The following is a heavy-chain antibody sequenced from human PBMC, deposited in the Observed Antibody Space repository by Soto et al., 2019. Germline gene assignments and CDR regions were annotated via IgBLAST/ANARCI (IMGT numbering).Heavy chain of an antibody. V-gene: IGHV6-1*01. CDR1: GDSVTSNRAA. D-gene: IGHD1-1*01. Sequence: SQTLSLTCDISGDSVTSNRAAWNRIRQSPSRGLEWLGRTYYRSKWYNDYGTSVKGRITFNADTSKNQLSLQLNSVTPEDTAVYYCTGGTTFTSSFWFDPWGQGTLVTVSS. CDR2: TYYRSKWYN. CDR3: TGGTTFTSSFWFDP. J-gene: IGHJ5*02.